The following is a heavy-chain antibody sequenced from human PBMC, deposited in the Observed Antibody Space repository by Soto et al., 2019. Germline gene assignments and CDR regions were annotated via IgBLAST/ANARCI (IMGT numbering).Heavy chain of an antibody. CDR3: AREGGLAYCGGDCLYNWFDP. CDR2: RSYSGST. D-gene: IGHD2-21*02. J-gene: IGHJ5*02. Sequence: QVQLQESGPGLVKPSQTLSLTCTVSGGSISSGDYYWSWVRQHPGKGLEWIGYRSYSGSTYHNPSLKSRVTIVVDTSRNQFSLRLSSVTAADTAVYYCAREGGLAYCGGDCLYNWFDPWGQGTLVTVSS. V-gene: IGHV4-31*03. CDR1: GGSISSGDYY.